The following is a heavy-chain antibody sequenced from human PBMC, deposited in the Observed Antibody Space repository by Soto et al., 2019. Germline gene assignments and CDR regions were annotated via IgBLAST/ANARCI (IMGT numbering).Heavy chain of an antibody. CDR1: GGSFSGYY. CDR2: INHSGST. V-gene: IGHV4-34*01. CDR3: ARGPSMGWFDP. J-gene: IGHJ5*02. Sequence: QVQLQQWGAGLLKPSETLSLTCAVYGGSFSGYYWSWIRQPPGKGLEWIGEINHSGSTNYNPSLTSXXTXSXDPSKNQFSLKLSAGTAADTSVYYCARGPSMGWFDPWGQGTLVTVSS. D-gene: IGHD3-10*01.